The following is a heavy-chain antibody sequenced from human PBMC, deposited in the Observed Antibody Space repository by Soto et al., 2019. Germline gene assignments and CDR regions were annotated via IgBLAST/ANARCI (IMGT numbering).Heavy chain of an antibody. V-gene: IGHV3-23*01. J-gene: IGHJ4*02. CDR1: GFPFGSYA. CDR2: ISGGGNDR. D-gene: IGHD2-8*02. Sequence: GALRRPCVPSGFPFGSYAMIWVSPTPEGGLEWVAAISGGGNDRYYPDFVQGRFTFSRHNSRNILYLHMKSIRADDTAMYFCARRLFLVAPNSEPFDYGGRGSLGTVS. CDR3: ARRLFLVAPNSEPFDY.